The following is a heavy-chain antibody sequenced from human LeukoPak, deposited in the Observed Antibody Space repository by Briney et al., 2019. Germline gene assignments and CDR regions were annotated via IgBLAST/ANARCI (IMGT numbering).Heavy chain of an antibody. CDR2: IKEDGSEK. CDR3: ARDAKWFDP. V-gene: IGHV3-7*03. J-gene: IGHJ5*02. CDR1: GFTFSDFW. Sequence: GGSLRLSCAASGFTFSDFWMSWVRQAPGKGLEWVANIKEDGSEKNCVDSVEGRFTISRDNAKNSLYLQMNGLRAEDTAVYYCARDAKWFDPWGQGTLVTVSS.